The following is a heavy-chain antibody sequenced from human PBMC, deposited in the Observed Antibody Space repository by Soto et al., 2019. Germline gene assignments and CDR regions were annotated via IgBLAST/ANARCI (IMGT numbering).Heavy chain of an antibody. J-gene: IGHJ4*02. CDR2: IYYSGIT. CDR1: GGSLNCFIDY. Sequence: SETLSLTCTVSGGSLNCFIDYWGWIRQPPGRGLEWIGSIYYSGITYYNPSLKSRVTISVDTSKKQFSLKLTSMTAADTAVYFCARQYSTSLLDYWGQGALVTVSS. V-gene: IGHV4-39*01. D-gene: IGHD2-2*01. CDR3: ARQYSTSLLDY.